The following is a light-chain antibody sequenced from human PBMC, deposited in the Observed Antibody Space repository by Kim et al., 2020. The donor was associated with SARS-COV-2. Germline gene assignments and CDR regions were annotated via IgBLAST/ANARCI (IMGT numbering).Light chain of an antibody. V-gene: IGLV3-9*01. Sequence: SYELTQPLSVSVALGQTARITCGGNNIGSKNVHWYQQKPGPAPVLVIYRDSNRPSGIPERFSVSNSGNTATLTISRAQAGDEADYYCQVWDRSTNWVFGG. CDR2: RDS. CDR1: NIGSKN. CDR3: QVWDRSTNWV. J-gene: IGLJ3*02.